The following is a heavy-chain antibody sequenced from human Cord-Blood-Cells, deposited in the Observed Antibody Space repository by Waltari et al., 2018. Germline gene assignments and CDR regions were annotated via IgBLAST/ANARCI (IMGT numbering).Heavy chain of an antibody. J-gene: IGHJ4*02. Sequence: QLQLQESGPGLVKPSETLSLTCTVSGGSISSSSYYWGWYRQPPGKGLELIGSIYYSGSTYYNPSLKSRVTISVDTSKNQFSLKLSSVTAADTAVYYCARHLRGDSYGYYFDYWGQGTLVTVSS. CDR3: ARHLRGDSYGYYFDY. V-gene: IGHV4-39*01. D-gene: IGHD5-18*01. CDR2: IYYSGST. CDR1: GGSISSSSYY.